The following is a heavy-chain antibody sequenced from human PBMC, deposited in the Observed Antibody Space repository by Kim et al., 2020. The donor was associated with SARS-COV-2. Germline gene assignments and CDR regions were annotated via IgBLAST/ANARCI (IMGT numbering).Heavy chain of an antibody. CDR3: AKGRPGYHDTDNYFFHFDY. V-gene: IGHV3-23*01. CDR1: GFTFSNYA. Sequence: GGSLRLSCAFSGFTFSNYAMTWVRQAPGTGLEWVSGISGNAVSTYYADSVKGRFTISRDNSKNTLYLQMHSLRAEDTAVYYCAKGRPGYHDTDNYFFHFDYWGQGTLVTVSS. CDR2: ISGNAVST. D-gene: IGHD3-9*01. J-gene: IGHJ4*02.